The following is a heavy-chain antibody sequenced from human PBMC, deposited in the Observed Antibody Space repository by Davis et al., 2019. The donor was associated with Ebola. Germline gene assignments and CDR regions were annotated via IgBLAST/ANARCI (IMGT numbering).Heavy chain of an antibody. CDR1: GFTFSSYS. D-gene: IGHD6-13*01. CDR2: ISSSSSTI. Sequence: PGGSLRLSCAASGFTFSSYSMNWVRQAPGKGLEWVSYISSSSSTIYYADSVKGRFTISRDNAKNSLYLQMNSLRDEDTAVYYCARDLRYSSSWYSYYGMDVWGQGTTVTVSS. J-gene: IGHJ6*02. CDR3: ARDLRYSSSWYSYYGMDV. V-gene: IGHV3-48*02.